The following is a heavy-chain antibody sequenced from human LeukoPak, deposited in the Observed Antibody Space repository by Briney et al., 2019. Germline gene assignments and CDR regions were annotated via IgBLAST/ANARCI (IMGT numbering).Heavy chain of an antibody. CDR1: GFTFSSYG. Sequence: PGRSLRLSCAASGFTFSSYGMHWVRQAPGKGLEWVAVISYDGSNKYYADSVKGRFTISRDNSKNTLYLQMNSLRAEDTAVYYCAKDKTYCSSTSCYWRSHYFDYWGQGTLVTVSS. CDR2: ISYDGSNK. CDR3: AKDKTYCSSTSCYWRSHYFDY. D-gene: IGHD2-2*01. J-gene: IGHJ4*02. V-gene: IGHV3-30*18.